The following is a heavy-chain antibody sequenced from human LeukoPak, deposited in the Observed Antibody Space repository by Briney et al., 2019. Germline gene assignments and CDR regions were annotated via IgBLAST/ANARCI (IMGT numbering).Heavy chain of an antibody. CDR1: GGSINSYY. Sequence: SETLSLTCTVSGGSINSYYWSWIRQPPGKGLEWIGYIYYSGSTNYNPSLKSRVTISVDTSKNQFTLKLSSVTAADTAVYYCARAFGDYEDYYGMDVWGQGTTVTVSS. J-gene: IGHJ6*02. D-gene: IGHD4-17*01. CDR3: ARAFGDYEDYYGMDV. V-gene: IGHV4-59*01. CDR2: IYYSGST.